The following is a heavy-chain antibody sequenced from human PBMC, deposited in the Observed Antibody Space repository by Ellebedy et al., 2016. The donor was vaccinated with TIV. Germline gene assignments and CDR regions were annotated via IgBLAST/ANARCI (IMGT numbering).Heavy chain of an antibody. D-gene: IGHD4-23*01. Sequence: SETLSLTXAVYVGPFNDYFWTWIRQPPGKGLEWIGEIDHSGSTNYNPSLKSRVTISVDTSKNQFSLKLNSVTAADTALYYCARGKNGGNYFDYWGQGTLVTVSS. CDR3: ARGKNGGNYFDY. CDR2: IDHSGST. V-gene: IGHV4-34*01. J-gene: IGHJ4*02. CDR1: VGPFNDYF.